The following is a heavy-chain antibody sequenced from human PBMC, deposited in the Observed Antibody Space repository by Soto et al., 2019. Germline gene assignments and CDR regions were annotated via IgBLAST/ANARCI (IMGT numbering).Heavy chain of an antibody. Sequence: GASVKVSCKASGFTFTSSAVQWARQARGQRLEWIGWIVVGSGNTNYAQKFQERVTITRDMSTSTAYMELSSLRSEDTAVYYCAADREYDFWSGYYYYGMDVWGQGTTVTVS. CDR2: IVVGSGNT. CDR1: GFTFTSSA. V-gene: IGHV1-58*01. CDR3: AADREYDFWSGYYYYGMDV. J-gene: IGHJ6*02. D-gene: IGHD3-3*01.